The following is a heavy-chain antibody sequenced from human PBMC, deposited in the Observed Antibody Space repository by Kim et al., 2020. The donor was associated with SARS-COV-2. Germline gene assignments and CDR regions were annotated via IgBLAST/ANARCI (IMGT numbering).Heavy chain of an antibody. Sequence: GGSLRLSCAASGFTFSSYSMNWVRQAPGKGLEWVSSISSSSSYIYYADSVKGRFTISRDNAKNSLYLQMNSLRAEDTAVYYCARAGGIWFGEGFYWFDPWGQGTLVTVSS. CDR2: ISSSSSYI. V-gene: IGHV3-21*04. J-gene: IGHJ5*02. CDR3: ARAGGIWFGEGFYWFDP. CDR1: GFTFSSYS. D-gene: IGHD3-10*01.